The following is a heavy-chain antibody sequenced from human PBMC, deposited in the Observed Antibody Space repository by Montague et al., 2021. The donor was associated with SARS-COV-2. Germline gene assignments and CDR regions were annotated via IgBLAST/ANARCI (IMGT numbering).Heavy chain of an antibody. Sequence: SETLSLTCTASGGSIGTYYWSWIRQPPGKGLEWIGYINNSGSTNHNPSLESRVTISLDTSKNQFSLKLNSVTAADTAVYYCSRHGGNDAFDIWGRGTMVTVSS. V-gene: IGHV4-59*01. CDR1: GGSIGTYY. D-gene: IGHD4-23*01. J-gene: IGHJ3*02. CDR3: SRHGGNDAFDI. CDR2: INNSGST.